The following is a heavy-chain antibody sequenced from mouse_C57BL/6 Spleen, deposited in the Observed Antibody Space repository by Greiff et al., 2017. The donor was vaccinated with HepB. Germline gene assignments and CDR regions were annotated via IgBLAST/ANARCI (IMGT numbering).Heavy chain of an antibody. CDR1: GFTFSDYG. J-gene: IGHJ4*01. CDR3: ARSYDYDGGYAMDY. CDR2: ISSGSSTI. D-gene: IGHD2-4*01. Sequence: EVKVVESGGGLVKPGGSLKLSCAASGFTFSDYGMHWVRQAPEKGLEWVAYISSGSSTIYYADTVKGRFTISRANANNTLFLQMTSLRSEDTAMYYCARSYDYDGGYAMDYWGQGTSVTVSS. V-gene: IGHV5-17*01.